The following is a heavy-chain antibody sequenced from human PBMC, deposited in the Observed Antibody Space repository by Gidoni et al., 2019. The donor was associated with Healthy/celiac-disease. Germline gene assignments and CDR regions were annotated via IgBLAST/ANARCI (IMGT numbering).Heavy chain of an antibody. CDR3: AKDLGRDGDLIFDY. Sequence: EVQLLESGGGLVQPVGSLSLSCAASGFTFSSYAMGWVRQAPGKGLEWFSASSGIGGSTYYADSVKGRFTISRDNSKNTLYLQMNSLRAEDTAVYYCAKDLGRDGDLIFDYWGQGTLVTVSS. V-gene: IGHV3-23*01. CDR2: SSGIGGST. CDR1: GFTFSSYA. J-gene: IGHJ4*02.